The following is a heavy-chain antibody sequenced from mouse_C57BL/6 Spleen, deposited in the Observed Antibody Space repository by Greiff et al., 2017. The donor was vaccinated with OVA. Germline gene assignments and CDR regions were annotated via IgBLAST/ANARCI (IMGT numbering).Heavy chain of an antibody. Sequence: SGYTFTDYYMYWVQYSHGKSLELIGDINPNNGGTTYNQKFKGKATLTVDKSSSTAYMELRSLTSEDSAVYYCAREDDGGFAYWGQGTLVTVSA. D-gene: IGHD2-12*01. CDR3: AREDDGGFAY. J-gene: IGHJ3*01. V-gene: IGHV1-26*01. CDR2: INPNNGGT. CDR1: GYTFTDYY.